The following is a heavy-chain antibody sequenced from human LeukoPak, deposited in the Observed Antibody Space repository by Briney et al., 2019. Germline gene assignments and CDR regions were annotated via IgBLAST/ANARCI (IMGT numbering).Heavy chain of an antibody. CDR1: GGSISNYY. CDR2: SGST. CDR3: ARQLSLIGLGSPYYGMDV. Sequence: SETLSLTCIVSGGSISNYYWNWIRQPPGKGLEWIGYSGSTNYNPSLKSRVTISVDTSKNQFSLKLSSVTAADTAVYYCARQLSLIGLGSPYYGMDVWGQGTTVTVSS. J-gene: IGHJ6*02. V-gene: IGHV4-59*08. D-gene: IGHD2/OR15-2a*01.